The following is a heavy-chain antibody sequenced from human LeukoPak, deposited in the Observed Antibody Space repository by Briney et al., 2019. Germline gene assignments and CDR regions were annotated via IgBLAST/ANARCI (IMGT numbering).Heavy chain of an antibody. CDR2: ISWDGGST. CDR1: GFTFDDYA. CDR3: TKAASSSPGGFDP. Sequence: GGSLRLSWAASGFTFDDYAMHWVRQAPGEGLEWVSLISWDGGSTYYADSVKGRFTISRDNSKNSLYLQMNSLRAEDTALYYCTKAASSSPGGFDPWGQGTLVTVSS. V-gene: IGHV3-43D*03. J-gene: IGHJ5*02.